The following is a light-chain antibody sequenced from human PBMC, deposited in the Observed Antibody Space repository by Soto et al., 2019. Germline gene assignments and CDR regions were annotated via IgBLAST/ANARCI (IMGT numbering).Light chain of an antibody. CDR3: QSYDSSLSESGWV. CDR1: SSNIGAGYD. V-gene: IGLV1-40*01. Sequence: QSVLTQPPSVSGAPGQRVTISCTGSSSNIGAGYDVHWYQQLPGTAPKLLIYGNNNRPSGVPDRFSGSKSGTSASLAITGLQTEDEADYYCQSYDSSLSESGWVFGGGTKLTVL. CDR2: GNN. J-gene: IGLJ3*02.